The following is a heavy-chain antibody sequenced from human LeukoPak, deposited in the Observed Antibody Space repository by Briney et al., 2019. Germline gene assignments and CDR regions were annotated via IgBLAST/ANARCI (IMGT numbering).Heavy chain of an antibody. CDR3: ARAPSEIGGYYPEYFRH. CDR1: GFTFSTYW. CDR2: IKSDGST. Sequence: GGSLRLSCAASGFTFSTYWMQWVRQAPGKGLVWVSRIKSDGSTNYADSVKGRFTISRDNAKNTLSLQMNSLRPEDTGVYYCARAPSEIGGYYPEYFRHWGQGTLVTVSS. V-gene: IGHV3-74*01. D-gene: IGHD3-3*01. J-gene: IGHJ1*01.